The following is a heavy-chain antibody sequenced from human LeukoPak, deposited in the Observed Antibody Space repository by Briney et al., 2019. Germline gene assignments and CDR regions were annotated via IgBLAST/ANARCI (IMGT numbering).Heavy chain of an antibody. Sequence: PSETLSLTCTVSGGSISSGDYYWSWIRQPPGKGLEWIGYIYYSGSTYYNPSLKSRVTISVDTSKNQFSLKLSSVTAADTAVYYCARVWFGELLFDYCGQGTLVTVSS. V-gene: IGHV4-30-4*01. J-gene: IGHJ4*02. CDR1: GGSISSGDYY. D-gene: IGHD3-10*01. CDR2: IYYSGST. CDR3: ARVWFGELLFDY.